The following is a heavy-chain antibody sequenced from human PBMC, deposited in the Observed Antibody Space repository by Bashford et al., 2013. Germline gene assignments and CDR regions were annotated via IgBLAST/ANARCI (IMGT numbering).Heavy chain of an antibody. J-gene: IGHJ4*02. CDR2: INSDGSST. Sequence: WIRQPPGKGLVWVSRINSDGSSTSYADSVKGRFTISRDNAKNTLYLQMNSLRAEDTAVYYCAKARPMTTVKGYFDYWGQGTLVTVSS. V-gene: IGHV3-74*01. D-gene: IGHD4-17*01. CDR3: AKARPMTTVKGYFDY.